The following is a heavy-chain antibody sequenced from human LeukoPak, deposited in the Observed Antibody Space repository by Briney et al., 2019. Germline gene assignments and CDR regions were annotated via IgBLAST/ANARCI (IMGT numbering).Heavy chain of an antibody. CDR3: ARRLTQYNCFDP. Sequence: SQTLSLTCAISGDSVSSNSVTWNWIRQSPSRGLEWLGRTYYRSTWYNDYAVSVRGRITVNPDTSKNQFSLHLNSVTPEDTAVYYCARRLTQYNCFDPWGQGILVTVSS. CDR2: TYYRSTWYN. V-gene: IGHV6-1*01. D-gene: IGHD2-21*02. J-gene: IGHJ5*02. CDR1: GDSVSSNSVT.